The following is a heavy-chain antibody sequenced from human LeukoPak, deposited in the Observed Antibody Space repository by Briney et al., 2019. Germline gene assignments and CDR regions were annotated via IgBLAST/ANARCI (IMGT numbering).Heavy chain of an antibody. Sequence: GGSLRLSCEASGFTFSTYNMNWVRQAPGKRLEWVSSITSSSSYAFYADSVKGRFTISRDNAKNSLYLQMNSLRAEDTAVYYCARRGSSWYDYYYYMDVWGKGTTVTVSS. CDR2: ITSSSSYA. D-gene: IGHD6-13*01. CDR3: ARRGSSWYDYYYYMDV. V-gene: IGHV3-21*01. J-gene: IGHJ6*03. CDR1: GFTFSTYN.